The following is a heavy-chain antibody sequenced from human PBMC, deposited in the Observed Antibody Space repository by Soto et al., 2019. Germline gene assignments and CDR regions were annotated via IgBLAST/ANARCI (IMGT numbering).Heavy chain of an antibody. V-gene: IGHV1-18*01. CDR2: ISAHNGNT. D-gene: IGHD1-1*01. J-gene: IGHJ4*02. CDR3: ARGRYGDY. Sequence: QVHLVQSGAEVKKPWASVKVSWKTSGYTFTSYGITWVRQAPGQGLEWMGWISAHNGNTDYAQKLQGRVIVTRDTSTSTAYMELRSLISDDTAVYYCARGRYGDYWGQGALVTVSS. CDR1: GYTFTSYG.